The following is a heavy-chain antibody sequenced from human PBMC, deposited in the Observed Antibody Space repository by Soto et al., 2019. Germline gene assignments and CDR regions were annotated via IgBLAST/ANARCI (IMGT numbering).Heavy chain of an antibody. Sequence: ASVKVSCKASGGTFTSYGISWVRQAPGQGLEWMGWISAYNGNTNYAQKLQGRVTMTTDTSTSTAYMELRSLRSDDTAVYYCARGAVAGDYYYYYGMDVWGQGTTVTVSS. D-gene: IGHD6-19*01. J-gene: IGHJ6*02. CDR2: ISAYNGNT. CDR1: GGTFTSYG. V-gene: IGHV1-18*01. CDR3: ARGAVAGDYYYYYGMDV.